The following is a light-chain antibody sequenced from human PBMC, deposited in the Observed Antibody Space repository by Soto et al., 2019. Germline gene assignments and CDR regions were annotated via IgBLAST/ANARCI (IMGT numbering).Light chain of an antibody. CDR3: QQYGSSPSWT. CDR2: GAS. V-gene: IGKV3-20*01. CDR1: QSVSSSY. Sequence: EIVLTQSPGTLSLSPGERATLSCRASQSVSSSYLAGYQQKPGQAPRLLIYGASSRATGIPDRFSGSAPGTDFTLTISTLEPEDFAAYYCQQYGSSPSWTFGQGTKVEIK. J-gene: IGKJ1*01.